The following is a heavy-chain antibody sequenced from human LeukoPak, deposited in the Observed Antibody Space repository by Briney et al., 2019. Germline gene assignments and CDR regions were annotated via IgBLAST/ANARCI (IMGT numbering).Heavy chain of an antibody. Sequence: GGSLRLSCAASGFTFSSYAMHWVRQAPGKGLEWVAVISYDGSNKYYADSVKGRFTISRDNSKNTLYLQMNNLRAEDTAVYYCETKGAVVTDGAFDIWGQGTMVTVSS. CDR1: GFTFSSYA. CDR2: ISYDGSNK. J-gene: IGHJ3*02. V-gene: IGHV3-30*04. CDR3: ETKGAVVTDGAFDI. D-gene: IGHD4-23*01.